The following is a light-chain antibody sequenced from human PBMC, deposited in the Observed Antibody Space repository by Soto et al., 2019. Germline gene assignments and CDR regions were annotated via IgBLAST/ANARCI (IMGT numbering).Light chain of an antibody. V-gene: IGLV2-14*01. CDR1: SSDVGGNDY. Sequence: QSVLTQPASVSGSPGQSVTISCTGASSDVGGNDYVSWYQQHPGKAPKLILYEVNNRPSGVSNHFSGSKSGNTASLITSGLQADDEADYYCSSYSTTSTLVFGSGTQLTVL. CDR2: EVN. CDR3: SSYSTTSTLV. J-gene: IGLJ1*01.